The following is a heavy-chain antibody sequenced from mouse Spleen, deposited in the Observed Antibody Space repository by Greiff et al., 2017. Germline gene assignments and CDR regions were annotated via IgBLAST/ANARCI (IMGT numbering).Heavy chain of an antibody. CDR3: AKPYYDYGGYFDY. CDR2: IHPNSGST. CDR1: GYTFTSYW. J-gene: IGHJ2*01. D-gene: IGHD2-4*01. V-gene: IGHV1-64*01. Sequence: QVQLQQPGAELVKPGASVKLSCKASGYTFTSYWMHWVKQRPGQGLEWIGMIHPNSGSTNYNEKFKSKATLTVDKSSSTAYMQLSSLTSEDSAVYYCAKPYYDYGGYFDYWGQGTTLTVSS.